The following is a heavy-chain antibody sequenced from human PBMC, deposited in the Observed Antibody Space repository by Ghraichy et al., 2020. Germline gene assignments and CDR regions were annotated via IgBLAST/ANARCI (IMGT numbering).Heavy chain of an antibody. CDR3: ARVQSFGESNAFDI. CDR2: ISYSGST. Sequence: ESLNISCTVSGGSISSYYWSWIRQPPGKGLEWIGYISYSGSTNYNPSLKSRVTISVDTSKNQFSLKLNSVTAADTAVYYCARVQSFGESNAFDIWGRGTMVTVSS. CDR1: GGSISSYY. J-gene: IGHJ3*02. D-gene: IGHD3-10*01. V-gene: IGHV4-59*01.